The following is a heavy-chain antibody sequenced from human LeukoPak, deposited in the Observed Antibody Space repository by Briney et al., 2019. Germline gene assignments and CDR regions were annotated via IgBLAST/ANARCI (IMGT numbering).Heavy chain of an antibody. J-gene: IGHJ4*02. V-gene: IGHV1-2*02. D-gene: IGHD4-17*01. CDR2: INPNSGGT. CDR1: GYTFTGYY. Sequence: AASVKVSCKASGYTFTGYYMHWVRQAPGQGLEWMGWINPNSGGTNYAQKFQGRVTMTRDTSTSTAYTELSRLRSDDTAVYYCARIHTFPVTNLDYWGQGTLVTVSS. CDR3: ARIHTFPVTNLDY.